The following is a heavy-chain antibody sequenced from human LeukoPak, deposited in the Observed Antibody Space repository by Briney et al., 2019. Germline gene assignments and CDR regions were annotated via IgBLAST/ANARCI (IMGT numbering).Heavy chain of an antibody. V-gene: IGHV4-39*07. J-gene: IGHJ4*02. CDR1: GGSISSSSYY. Sequence: SETLSLTCTVSGGSISSSSYYWGWIRQPPGKGLEWIGSIYYSGSTNYNPSLKSRVTISVDTSKNQFSLKLSSVTAADTAVYYCARGIAARRRIFDYWGQGTLVTVSS. CDR3: ARGIAARRRIFDY. CDR2: IYYSGST. D-gene: IGHD6-6*01.